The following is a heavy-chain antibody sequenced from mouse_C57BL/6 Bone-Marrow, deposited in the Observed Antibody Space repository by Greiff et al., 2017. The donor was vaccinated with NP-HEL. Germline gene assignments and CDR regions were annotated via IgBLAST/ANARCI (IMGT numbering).Heavy chain of an antibody. D-gene: IGHD2-4*01. CDR3: ASWTTMITSGYYAMDY. V-gene: IGHV1-7*01. CDR2: INPSSGYT. J-gene: IGHJ4*01. Sequence: VQLQESGAELAKPGASVKLSCKASGYTFTSYWMHWVKQRPGQGLEWIGYINPSSGYTKYNQKFQDKATLTADKSSSTAYMQLCSLTYDDSAVYYCASWTTMITSGYYAMDYWGQGTSVTVSS. CDR1: GYTFTSYW.